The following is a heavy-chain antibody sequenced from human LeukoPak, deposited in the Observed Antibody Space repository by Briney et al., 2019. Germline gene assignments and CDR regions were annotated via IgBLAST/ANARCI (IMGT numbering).Heavy chain of an antibody. V-gene: IGHV3-74*01. CDR3: ARDRHNLWFGEISSYYFDY. CDR1: GFTLSSYW. D-gene: IGHD3-10*01. CDR2: INTDGSST. J-gene: IGHJ4*02. Sequence: GGSLRLSCAASGFTLSSYWMHWVRQAPGKGLVWVSRINTDGSSTSYADSVKGRFTISRDNAKNTLYLQMNSLRAEDTAVYYCARDRHNLWFGEISSYYFDYWGQGTLVTVSS.